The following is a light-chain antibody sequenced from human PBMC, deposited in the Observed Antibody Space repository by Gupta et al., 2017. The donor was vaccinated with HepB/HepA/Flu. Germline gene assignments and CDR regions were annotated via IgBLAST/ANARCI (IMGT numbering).Light chain of an antibody. CDR3: QQANSFPLT. CDR1: QGISSW. CDR2: DAS. V-gene: IGKV1-12*01. Sequence: DIQMTQSPSSVSAFVGDRVTITCRASQGISSWLAWYQRKPGKAPKLLIYDASSLQSGVPSRFSGSGSGTDFTLTISSLQPEDFATYYCQQANSFPLTFGGGTKVEIK. J-gene: IGKJ4*01.